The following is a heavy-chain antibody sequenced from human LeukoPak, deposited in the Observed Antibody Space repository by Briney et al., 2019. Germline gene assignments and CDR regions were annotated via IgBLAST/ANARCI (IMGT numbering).Heavy chain of an antibody. Sequence: HPGGSLRLSCAASGFTVSSNYMSWVRQAPGKGLEWVSVIYSGGSTYYADSVKGRFTISRDNSKNTLYLQMNSLRAEDTAVYYCAKEHLQTYYYDSSGYYFDYWGQGTLVTVSS. CDR3: AKEHLQTYYYDSSGYYFDY. D-gene: IGHD3-22*01. V-gene: IGHV3-53*01. J-gene: IGHJ4*02. CDR1: GFTVSSNY. CDR2: IYSGGST.